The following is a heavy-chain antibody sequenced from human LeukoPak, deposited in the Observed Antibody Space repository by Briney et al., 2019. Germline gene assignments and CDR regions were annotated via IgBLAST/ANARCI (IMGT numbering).Heavy chain of an antibody. V-gene: IGHV3-23*01. D-gene: IGHD3-10*01. J-gene: IGHJ3*02. CDR2: ISGSGGST. CDR1: GFTFSSYA. CDR3: AKATGRGYYYGSGTHAFDI. Sequence: GGSLRLSCVASGFTFSSYAMSWVRQAPGKGLEWVSAISGSGGSTYYADSVKGRFTISRDNSKNTLYLQMNSLRAEDTAVYYCAKATGRGYYYGSGTHAFDIWGQGTMVTVSS.